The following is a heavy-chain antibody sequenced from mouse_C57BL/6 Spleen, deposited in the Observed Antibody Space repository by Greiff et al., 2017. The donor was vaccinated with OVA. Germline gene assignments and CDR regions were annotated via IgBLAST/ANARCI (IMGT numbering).Heavy chain of an antibody. CDR2: INPGSGGT. V-gene: IGHV1-54*01. J-gene: IGHJ4*01. CDR3: ARAEESLYGSSHYAMDY. Sequence: QVQLKQSGAELVRPGTSVKVSCKASGYAFTNYLIEWVKQRPGQGLEWIGVINPGSGGTNYNEKFKGKATLTADKSSSTAYMQLSSLTSEDSAVYFCARAEESLYGSSHYAMDYWGQGTSVTVSS. D-gene: IGHD1-1*01. CDR1: GYAFTNYL.